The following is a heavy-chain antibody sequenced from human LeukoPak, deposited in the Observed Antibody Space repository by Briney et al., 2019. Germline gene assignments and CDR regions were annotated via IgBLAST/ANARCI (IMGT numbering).Heavy chain of an antibody. V-gene: IGHV4-34*01. Sequence: PSETLSLTCAVYGGSFSGYYWSWIRQPPGKGLEWIGEINHSGSTNYNPSLKSRATISVDTSKNQFSLKLSSVTAADTAVYYCARQASSSWYLYYYYYMDVWGKGTTVTISS. CDR3: ARQASSSWYLYYYYYMDV. CDR2: INHSGST. J-gene: IGHJ6*03. CDR1: GGSFSGYY. D-gene: IGHD6-13*01.